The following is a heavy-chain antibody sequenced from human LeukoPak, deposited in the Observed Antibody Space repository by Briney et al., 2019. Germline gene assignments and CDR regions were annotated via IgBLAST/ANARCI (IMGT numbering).Heavy chain of an antibody. J-gene: IGHJ4*02. V-gene: IGHV5-51*01. D-gene: IGHD3-10*01. Sequence: GESLKISFKGSGSRFTSYWIGWVRQMPGKGLEWMGIIYPGDSDTRYSPSFQGQVTISADKSISTAYLQWSSLKASDTAMYYCARFPADYYGSGSYYPAPYYFDYWGQGTLVTVSS. CDR3: ARFPADYYGSGSYYPAPYYFDY. CDR1: GSRFTSYW. CDR2: IYPGDSDT.